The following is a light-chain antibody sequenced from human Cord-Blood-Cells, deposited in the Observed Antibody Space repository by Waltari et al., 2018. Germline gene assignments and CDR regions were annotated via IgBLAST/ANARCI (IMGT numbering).Light chain of an antibody. V-gene: IGLV2-14*01. Sequence: QSALTQPASVSGSPGQSITIPCTGTSSDVGGYNYVSWYQQHPGKAPKRMIYDVSNRPSGVSNRFSGSKSGNTASLTTPGLQAEDEAYYYCSSYTSSSTLVFGGGTKLTVL. CDR2: DVS. CDR3: SSYTSSSTLV. CDR1: SSDVGGYNY. J-gene: IGLJ2*01.